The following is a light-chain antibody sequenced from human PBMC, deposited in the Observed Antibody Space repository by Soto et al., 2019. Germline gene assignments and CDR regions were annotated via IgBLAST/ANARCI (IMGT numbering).Light chain of an antibody. CDR1: QSISSW. Sequence: DIQMTQSPATLSASVGDRVTITCRASQSISSWLAWYQQKPGKAPKLLIYGASTLQSGVPSRFSGSGSGTDFTLTISSLQTEDFATYYCQQSYNTPWTFGKGTKVDIK. V-gene: IGKV1-39*01. J-gene: IGKJ1*01. CDR3: QQSYNTPWT. CDR2: GAS.